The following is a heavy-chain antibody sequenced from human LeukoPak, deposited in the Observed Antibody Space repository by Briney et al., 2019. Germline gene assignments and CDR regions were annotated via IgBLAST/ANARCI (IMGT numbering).Heavy chain of an antibody. CDR1: GFIFSSAW. CDR3: ARGFCSSTSCYQGPFDF. D-gene: IGHD2-2*01. CDR2: IKNKTHGGAT. J-gene: IGHJ4*02. V-gene: IGHV3-15*01. Sequence: GGSLRLSCAASGFIFSSAWMTWVRQAPGKGLEWVGHIKNKTHGGATDYAAPVKGRFIISRDDSANTLYLQMNSLRTEDTAVYYYARGFCSSTSCYQGPFDFWGQGTLVTVSS.